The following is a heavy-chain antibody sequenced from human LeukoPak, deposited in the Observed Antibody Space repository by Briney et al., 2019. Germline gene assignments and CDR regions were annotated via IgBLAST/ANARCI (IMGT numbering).Heavy chain of an antibody. CDR1: GFTFSSYG. D-gene: IGHD3-22*01. CDR2: ISSSSSYI. J-gene: IGHJ4*02. CDR3: ARDFRTYYYDSSGYYFDY. V-gene: IGHV3-21*01. Sequence: PGGSLRLSCAASGFTFSSYGMHWVRQAPGKGLEWVSSISSSSSYIYYADSVKGRFTISRDNAKNSLYLQMNSLRAEDTAVYYCARDFRTYYYDSSGYYFDYWGQGTLVTVSS.